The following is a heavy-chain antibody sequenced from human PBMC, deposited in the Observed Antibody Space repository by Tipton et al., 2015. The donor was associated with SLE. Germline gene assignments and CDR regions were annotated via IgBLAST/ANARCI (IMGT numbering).Heavy chain of an antibody. D-gene: IGHD5-24*01. CDR2: IYYSGST. J-gene: IGHJ3*02. V-gene: IGHV4-59*01. Sequence: LRLSCTVSGGSISSYYWSWIRQPPGKGLEWIGYIYYSGSTNYNPSLKSRVTISVDTSKNQFSLKLSSVTAADTAVYYCARDREMAGAFDIWGQGTMVTVSS. CDR3: ARDREMAGAFDI. CDR1: GGSISSYY.